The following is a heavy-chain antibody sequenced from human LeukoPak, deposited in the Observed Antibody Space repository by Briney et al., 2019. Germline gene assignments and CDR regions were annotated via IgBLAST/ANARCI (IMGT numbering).Heavy chain of an antibody. Sequence: GGSLRLSCAASGFTFSSYAMHWVRQAPGKGLEWVAVISYDGSNKYYADSVKGRFTISRDNSKNTLYLQMNSLRAEDTAVYYCARERCSSASCRRNPDYWGQGTLVTVSS. CDR1: GFTFSSYA. V-gene: IGHV3-30*04. CDR2: ISYDGSNK. D-gene: IGHD2-2*01. CDR3: ARERCSSASCRRNPDY. J-gene: IGHJ4*02.